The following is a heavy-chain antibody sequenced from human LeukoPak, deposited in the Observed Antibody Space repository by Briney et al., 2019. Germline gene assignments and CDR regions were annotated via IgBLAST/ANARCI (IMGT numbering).Heavy chain of an antibody. D-gene: IGHD6-19*01. Sequence: GGSLGLSCAASGFTFSSYAMSWVRQAPGKGLEWVSGISGSGGITYYADSVKGRFTISRDNSKNTLYLQMNSLRAEDTAVYYRATHDSSAWYVYWGQGTLVTVSS. CDR1: GFTFSSYA. J-gene: IGHJ4*02. CDR3: ATHDSSAWYVY. V-gene: IGHV3-23*01. CDR2: ISGSGGIT.